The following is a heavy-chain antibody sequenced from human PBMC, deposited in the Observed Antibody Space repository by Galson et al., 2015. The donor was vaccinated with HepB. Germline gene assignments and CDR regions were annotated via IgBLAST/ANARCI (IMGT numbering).Heavy chain of an antibody. CDR1: GYTFTSYD. Sequence: SVKVACKASGYTFTSYDITWVRQATGQGLEWMGWMNPNSAATGYARKFQGRVTMTRNTSISTAYMELSSLTSEDTAVYYCATESDYTTSFENWGQGTLVTVSS. CDR2: MNPNSAAT. D-gene: IGHD4-11*01. CDR3: ATESDYTTSFEN. J-gene: IGHJ4*02. V-gene: IGHV1-8*01.